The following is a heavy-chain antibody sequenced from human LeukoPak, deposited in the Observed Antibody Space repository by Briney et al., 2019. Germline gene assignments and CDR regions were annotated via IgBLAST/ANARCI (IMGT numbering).Heavy chain of an antibody. Sequence: SQTLSLTCAISGDSVFSNIGVRNWIRQSPSRGLEWLGRTYYRSQWYYDYAEFVRSRITIKPDTSKNQFSLQLNSMTPEDAAVYYCATSGPTADRRGYYFGMDVWGQGTTVTVSS. J-gene: IGHJ6*02. D-gene: IGHD3-3*01. CDR2: TYYRSQWYY. CDR1: GDSVFSNIGV. V-gene: IGHV6-1*01. CDR3: ATSGPTADRRGYYFGMDV.